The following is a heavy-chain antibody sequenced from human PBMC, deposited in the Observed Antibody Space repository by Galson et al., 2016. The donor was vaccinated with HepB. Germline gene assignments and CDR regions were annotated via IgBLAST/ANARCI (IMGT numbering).Heavy chain of an antibody. Sequence: SLRLSCAASGFTFSTYWMNWVRQAPGKGLEWVASITASGTTTHYADSVEGRFTVSRDSSKKMLFLQMNSLRVEDTAVYYCAKDANFWSGYPEDAFDMWGQGTMVTVSS. V-gene: IGHV3-23*01. CDR3: AKDANFWSGYPEDAFDM. CDR2: ITASGTTT. D-gene: IGHD3-3*01. J-gene: IGHJ3*02. CDR1: GFTFSTYW.